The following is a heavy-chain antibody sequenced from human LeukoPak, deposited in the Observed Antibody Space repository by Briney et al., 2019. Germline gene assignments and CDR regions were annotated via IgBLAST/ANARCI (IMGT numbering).Heavy chain of an antibody. CDR2: IIPIFGTA. V-gene: IGHV1-69*05. J-gene: IGHJ3*02. D-gene: IGHD1-7*01. Sequence: SVKVSCKASGGTFSSCAISWVRQAPGQGLEWMGGIIPIFGTANYAQKFQGRVTITTDESTSTAYMELSSLRSEDTAVYYCARRGRYNWNSYAFDIWGQGTMVTVSS. CDR3: ARRGRYNWNSYAFDI. CDR1: GGTFSSCA.